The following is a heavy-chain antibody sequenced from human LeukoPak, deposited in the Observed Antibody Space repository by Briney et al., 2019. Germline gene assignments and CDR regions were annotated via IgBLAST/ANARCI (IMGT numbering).Heavy chain of an antibody. Sequence: ASVKVSCKASGYTFTRYGISWVRQAPGQGLEWMGWISAYNGNTNYAQKLQGRVTMTTDTSTSTAYMELRSLRSDDTAVYYCARDRGQQLVWGYFDYWGQGTLVTVSS. CDR3: ARDRGQQLVWGYFDY. V-gene: IGHV1-18*04. D-gene: IGHD6-13*01. CDR1: GYTFTRYG. CDR2: ISAYNGNT. J-gene: IGHJ4*02.